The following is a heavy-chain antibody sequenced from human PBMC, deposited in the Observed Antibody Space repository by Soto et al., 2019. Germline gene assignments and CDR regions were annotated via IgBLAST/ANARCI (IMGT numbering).Heavy chain of an antibody. CDR2: INHSGST. J-gene: IGHJ6*02. CDR3: ARLSVAATTASYYYYGMDV. CDR1: GGSFSGYY. V-gene: IGHV4-34*01. D-gene: IGHD6-19*01. Sequence: SETLSLTCAVYGGSFSGYYWSWIRQPPGKGLEWIGEINHSGSTNYNPSLKSRVTISVDTSKNQFSLKLSSVTAADAAVYYCARLSVAATTASYYYYGMDVWGQGTTVTVSS.